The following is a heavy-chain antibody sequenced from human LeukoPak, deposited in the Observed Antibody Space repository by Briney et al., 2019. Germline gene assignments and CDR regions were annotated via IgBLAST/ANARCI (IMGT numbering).Heavy chain of an antibody. D-gene: IGHD6-13*01. CDR2: ISYDGSNK. V-gene: IGHV3-30-3*01. J-gene: IGHJ4*02. CDR3: EGVAVAAIY. Sequence: PGGSLRLSCAASGFTFSSYAKHWVRQAPGKGLEWVAVISYDGSNKYYADSVKGRFTISRDNSKNTLYLQMNSLRAEDTAVYYCEGVAVAAIYWGQGTLVTVSS. CDR1: GFTFSSYA.